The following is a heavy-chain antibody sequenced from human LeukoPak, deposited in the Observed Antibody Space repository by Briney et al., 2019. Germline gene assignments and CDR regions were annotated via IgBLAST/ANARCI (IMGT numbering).Heavy chain of an antibody. Sequence: ASVKVSCKAPGYTFTDHYMHWVRQAPGQGLEWMGWINPNSGGTNSAQKFQGRVTMTRDTSISTAYMELSRLRSDDTAVYYCARVGSDSSGWRRFDYWGQGTLVTVSS. V-gene: IGHV1-2*02. D-gene: IGHD6-19*01. J-gene: IGHJ4*02. CDR1: GYTFTDHY. CDR3: ARVGSDSSGWRRFDY. CDR2: INPNSGGT.